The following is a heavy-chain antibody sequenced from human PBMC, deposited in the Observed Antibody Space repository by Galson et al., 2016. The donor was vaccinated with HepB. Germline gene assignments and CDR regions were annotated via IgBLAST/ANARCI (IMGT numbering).Heavy chain of an antibody. D-gene: IGHD3-16*01. CDR1: GGSFSNYA. V-gene: IGHV1-69*13. CDR3: TSGGGLGNSWYSYYYPMDV. Sequence: SVKVSCKASGGSFSNYALTWVRQAPGQGLQWMGGIFPLFGTVNRAPNFEDRVTFTADESTNTAYMELSSLISEDTAVYYCTSGGGLGNSWYSYYYPMDVWGQGTTVTVSS. J-gene: IGHJ6*02. CDR2: IFPLFGTV.